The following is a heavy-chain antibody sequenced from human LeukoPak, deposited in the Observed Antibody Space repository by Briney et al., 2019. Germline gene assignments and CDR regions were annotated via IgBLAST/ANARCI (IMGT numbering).Heavy chain of an antibody. CDR1: GGSFSGYE. J-gene: IGHJ6*02. CDR2: INHSGRT. Sequence: SETLSLTCAAYGGSFSGYEWSWIRQPPGKGLEWIGEINHSGRTNYNPSLKSRATTSVDTSKNQFSLKLSSVTAADTAVYYCARGRWGAAAGNFYYYGMDVWGQGTTVTVSS. CDR3: ARGRWGAAAGNFYYYGMDV. D-gene: IGHD6-13*01. V-gene: IGHV4-34*01.